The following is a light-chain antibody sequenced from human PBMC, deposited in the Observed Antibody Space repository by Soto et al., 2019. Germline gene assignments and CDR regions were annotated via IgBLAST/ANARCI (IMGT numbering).Light chain of an antibody. V-gene: IGKV1-39*01. CDR2: AAS. CDR3: QQSYSLPWT. Sequence: DIQMTQSPSSLSASVGDRLSIPCRASQSISTYLNWYQQKPGKAPKLLISAASKLQSGVPSRFSGSGSGTDFTLTISSVDPEDFATYYCQQSYSLPWTFGQGTNVEMK. CDR1: QSISTY. J-gene: IGKJ1*01.